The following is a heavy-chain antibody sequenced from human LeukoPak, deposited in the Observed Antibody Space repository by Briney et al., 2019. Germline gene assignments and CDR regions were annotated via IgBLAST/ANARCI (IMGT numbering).Heavy chain of an antibody. V-gene: IGHV3-48*01. J-gene: IGHJ4*02. CDR2: ISSSSSVI. Sequence: GRSLRLSCAASGFTFSNHAMNWVRQAPGKGLEWLSYISSSSSVIYYAESVKGRFTISRDNAKNSLYLQMSSLRAEDTAVYYCARDSRQQLPHWGQGTLVTVSS. CDR1: GFTFSNHA. CDR3: ARDSRQQLPH. D-gene: IGHD6-13*01.